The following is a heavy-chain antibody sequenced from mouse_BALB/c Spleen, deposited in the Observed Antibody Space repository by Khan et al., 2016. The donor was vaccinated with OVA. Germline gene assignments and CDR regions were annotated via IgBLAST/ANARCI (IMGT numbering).Heavy chain of an antibody. CDR1: GYTFTRSW. V-gene: IGHV1-5*01. CDR3: TRRNWDVAWFAY. CDR2: IYPGNSDT. D-gene: IGHD4-1*01. Sequence: EVQLQQSGTVLARPGASVKMSCKASGYTFTRSWMHWVKQRPGQGLEWIGAIYPGNSDTKYNEKFKGKAKLTAVTSTSTAYLELSRLTNEDSAGYDCTRRNWDVAWFAYWGQGTLVTVSA. J-gene: IGHJ3*01.